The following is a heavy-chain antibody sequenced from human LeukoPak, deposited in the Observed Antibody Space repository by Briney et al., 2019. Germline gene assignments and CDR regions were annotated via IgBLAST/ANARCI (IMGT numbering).Heavy chain of an antibody. CDR1: GFTFSSFA. CDR2: ISYDGSNK. CDR3: ARSGYSYGADAFDI. D-gene: IGHD5-18*01. J-gene: IGHJ3*02. Sequence: GGSLRLSCVASGFTFSSFAMHWVRQAPGKGLEWMAIISYDGSNKWYADSVKGRFTISRDNSKNTLYLQMNSLRAEDTAVYYCARSGYSYGADAFDIWGQGTMVTVSS. V-gene: IGHV3-30*04.